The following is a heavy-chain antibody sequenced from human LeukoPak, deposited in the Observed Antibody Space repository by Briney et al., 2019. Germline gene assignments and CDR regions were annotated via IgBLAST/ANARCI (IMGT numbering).Heavy chain of an antibody. J-gene: IGHJ1*01. CDR1: GGSISSSSYY. Sequence: KPSEARSLTGTVSGGSISSSSYYWGWIRQPPGKGLEWIGSIYYSGSTYYNPSLKSRVTISVDTSKNQFSLKLSSVTAADTAVYYCARHMDSWGQGTLVTVSS. D-gene: IGHD3-10*01. V-gene: IGHV4-39*01. CDR3: ARHMDS. CDR2: IYYSGST.